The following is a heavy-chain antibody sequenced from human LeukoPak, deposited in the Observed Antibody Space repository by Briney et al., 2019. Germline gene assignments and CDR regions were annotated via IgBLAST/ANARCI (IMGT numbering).Heavy chain of an antibody. CDR2: IWYDGSNK. V-gene: IGHV3-33*06. J-gene: IGHJ4*02. Sequence: PGRSLRLSCAASGFTFSSYGMHWVRQAPGKGLEWVAVIWYDGSNKYYADSVKGRFTISRDNSKNTLYLQMNSLRAEDTAVYYCAKASANDFWSGYLDYWGQGTLVTASS. CDR3: AKASANDFWSGYLDY. CDR1: GFTFSSYG. D-gene: IGHD3-3*01.